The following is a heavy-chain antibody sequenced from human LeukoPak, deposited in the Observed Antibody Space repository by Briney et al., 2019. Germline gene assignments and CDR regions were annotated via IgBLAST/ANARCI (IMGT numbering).Heavy chain of an antibody. V-gene: IGHV3-23*01. J-gene: IGHJ4*02. D-gene: IGHD4-11*01. Sequence: GGSLRLSCAASGFTFSSYDMSWVRQAPGKGLGWVSTISGSGTGTYYADSVKGRFTISRDNSKNTLYLQMSSLGAEDTAIYYCAKGDMAVILPPFNSWGRESLVTVSS. CDR1: GFTFSSYD. CDR3: AKGDMAVILPPFNS. CDR2: ISGSGTGT.